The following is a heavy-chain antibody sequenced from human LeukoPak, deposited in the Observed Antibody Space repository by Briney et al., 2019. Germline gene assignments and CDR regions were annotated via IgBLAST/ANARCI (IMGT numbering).Heavy chain of an antibody. CDR2: ISAYNGNT. Sequence: GASVKVSCKASGYTFTSYGISWVRQAPGQGLEWMGWISAYNGNTNYAQKLQGRVTMTTDTSTSTAYMELRSLRSDDTAVYYCARFVVVVPAAPPSSASYYYYYGMDVWGQGTTVTVSS. D-gene: IGHD2-2*01. CDR1: GYTFTSYG. V-gene: IGHV1-18*01. J-gene: IGHJ6*02. CDR3: ARFVVVVPAAPPSSASYYYYYGMDV.